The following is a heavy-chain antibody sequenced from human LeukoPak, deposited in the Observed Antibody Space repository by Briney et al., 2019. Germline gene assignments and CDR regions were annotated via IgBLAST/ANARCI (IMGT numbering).Heavy chain of an antibody. J-gene: IGHJ4*02. CDR2: IYTSGST. D-gene: IGHD6-13*01. CDR1: GGSISSGSYY. CDR3: ARVQARVAAAGFDY. Sequence: SETLSLTCTVSGGSISSGSYYWSWIRQPAGKGLEWIGRIYTSGSTNYNPSLKSRVTISVDTSKNQFSLNLSSVTAADTAVYYCARVQARVAAAGFDYWGQGTLVTVSS. V-gene: IGHV4-61*02.